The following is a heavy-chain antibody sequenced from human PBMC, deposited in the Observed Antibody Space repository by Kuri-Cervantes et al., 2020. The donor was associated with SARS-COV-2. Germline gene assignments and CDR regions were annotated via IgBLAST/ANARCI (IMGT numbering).Heavy chain of an antibody. Sequence: GGSLRLSCAASGFTFSSYSMNWVRQAPGKGLEWVSSISSSSSYIYYADSVKGRFTISRDNAKNSLYLQMNSLRAEDTAVYYCARDFGRYCSGTSCYVLDVWGKGTTVTVSS. V-gene: IGHV3-21*01. CDR3: ARDFGRYCSGTSCYVLDV. CDR2: ISSSSSYI. J-gene: IGHJ6*04. D-gene: IGHD2-2*01. CDR1: GFTFSSYS.